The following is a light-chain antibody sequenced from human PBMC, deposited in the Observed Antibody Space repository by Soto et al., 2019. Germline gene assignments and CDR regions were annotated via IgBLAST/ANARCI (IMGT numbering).Light chain of an antibody. CDR2: AAS. V-gene: IGKV1-12*01. CDR3: QQANSFPLT. CDR1: QGINNW. J-gene: IGKJ4*01. Sequence: DIPMTQSPSSVSATVGDRVTITCRASQGINNWLAWYQQQPGKAPKLLIYAASNLQSGVPARFSGSGSGTDFTLTITSLQPEDFATYYCQQANSFPLTFGGGTKVEIK.